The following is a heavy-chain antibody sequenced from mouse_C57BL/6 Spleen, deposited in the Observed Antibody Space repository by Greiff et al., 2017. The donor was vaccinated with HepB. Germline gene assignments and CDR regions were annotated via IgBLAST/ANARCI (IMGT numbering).Heavy chain of an antibody. CDR3: ARGGNYDGYYGAMDY. Sequence: EVQGVESGGGLVKPGGSLKLSCAASGFTFSDYGMHWVRQAPEKGLEWVAYISSGSSTIYYADTVKGRFTISRDNAKNTLFLQMTSLRSEDTAMYYCARGGNYDGYYGAMDYWGQGTSVTVSS. CDR1: GFTFSDYG. J-gene: IGHJ4*01. CDR2: ISSGSSTI. D-gene: IGHD2-3*01. V-gene: IGHV5-17*01.